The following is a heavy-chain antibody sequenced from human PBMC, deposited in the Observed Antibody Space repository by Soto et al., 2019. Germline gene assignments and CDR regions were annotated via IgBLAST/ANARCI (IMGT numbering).Heavy chain of an antibody. CDR2: ISGSGGST. J-gene: IGHJ4*02. Sequence: GGSRRLSCAASGFTFSSYAMSWVRQAPGKGLEWVSAISGSGGSTYYADSVKGRFTISRDNSKNTLYLQMNSLRAEDTAVYYCAKEVVLRYFDWLSGQYFDYWGQGPLVTV. V-gene: IGHV3-23*01. D-gene: IGHD3-9*01. CDR3: AKEVVLRYFDWLSGQYFDY. CDR1: GFTFSSYA.